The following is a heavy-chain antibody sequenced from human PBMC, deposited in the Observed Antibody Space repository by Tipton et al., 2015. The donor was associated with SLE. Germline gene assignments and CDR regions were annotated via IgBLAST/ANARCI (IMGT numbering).Heavy chain of an antibody. CDR3: ARGYCSGGSCSYWYFDL. Sequence: LRLSCAVYGGSFSGYYWSWIRQPPGKGLVWIGEINHSGSTNYNPSLKSRVTISVDTSKNQFSLKLSSVTAADTAVYYCARGYCSGGSCSYWYFDLWGRGTLVTVSS. D-gene: IGHD2-15*01. CDR2: INHSGST. V-gene: IGHV4-34*01. J-gene: IGHJ2*01. CDR1: GGSFSGYY.